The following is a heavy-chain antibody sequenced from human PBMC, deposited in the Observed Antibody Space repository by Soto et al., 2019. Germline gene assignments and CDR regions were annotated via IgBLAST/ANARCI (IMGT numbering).Heavy chain of an antibody. Sequence: QVQLQESGPGLVKPSETLSLSCSVSGGSTDYYYWNWIRQPPGKPLEWIGYIYYTGTTNYNPSLKSPLTMSIDTSTSQCSVKLTSVTAEDTATYSCAKGWGPGAIVTDYWGQGTLVIVSS. J-gene: IGHJ4*02. CDR3: AKGWGPGAIVTDY. CDR2: IYYTGTT. V-gene: IGHV4-59*01. D-gene: IGHD3-16*01. CDR1: GGSTDYYY.